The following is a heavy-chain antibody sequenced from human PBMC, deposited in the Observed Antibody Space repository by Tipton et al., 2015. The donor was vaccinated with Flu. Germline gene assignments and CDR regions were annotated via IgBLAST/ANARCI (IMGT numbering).Heavy chain of an antibody. Sequence: TLSLTCTVSGYSVTGGYYWGWIRQPPGKGLEYIGYMFRSGSTYYNPSLRSRVTISVDTSKNQFSLKLSSVTAADTAVYYCAREGVGNAFDIWGQGTMVTVSS. CDR1: GYSVTGGYY. V-gene: IGHV4-38-2*02. D-gene: IGHD1-26*01. J-gene: IGHJ3*02. CDR2: MFRSGST. CDR3: AREGVGNAFDI.